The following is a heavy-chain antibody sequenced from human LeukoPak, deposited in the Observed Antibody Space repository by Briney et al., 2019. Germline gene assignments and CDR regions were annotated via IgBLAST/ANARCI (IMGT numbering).Heavy chain of an antibody. Sequence: GGSLRLSCGASGFTFSTYTMNWVRQAPGKGLEWVSSISSSSYTIYYADSVRGRFTISRDNARNSLYLQMNSLRAEDTAVYYCARDSYGYSYFDYCGQGTLVTVSS. CDR3: ARDSYGYSYFDY. D-gene: IGHD4-17*01. V-gene: IGHV3-48*01. CDR1: GFTFSTYT. J-gene: IGHJ4*02. CDR2: ISSSSYTI.